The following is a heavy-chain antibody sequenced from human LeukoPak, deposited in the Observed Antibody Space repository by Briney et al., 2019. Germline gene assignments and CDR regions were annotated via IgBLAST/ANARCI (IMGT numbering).Heavy chain of an antibody. Sequence: GGSLRLSCAASGFTFSSYAMSWVRQAPGKGLEWVSGTSGSGGSTYYAGSVKGRFAISRDNSKNTLYLQMNSLRVEDTAVYYCAKNGGSQCYSHLDSWGQGTLVTVSS. V-gene: IGHV3-23*01. CDR2: TSGSGGST. CDR3: AKNGGSQCYSHLDS. D-gene: IGHD2-15*01. CDR1: GFTFSSYA. J-gene: IGHJ4*02.